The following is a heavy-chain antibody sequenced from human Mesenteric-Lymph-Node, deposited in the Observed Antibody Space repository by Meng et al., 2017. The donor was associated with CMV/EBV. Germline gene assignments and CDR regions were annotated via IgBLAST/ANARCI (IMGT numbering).Heavy chain of an antibody. Sequence: GESLKISCAASGFTFSDYWMTWVRQAPGKGLEWVAKIRDDGSEEYYVDSVKGRFTISRDNAKNSLYLQMNSLRAEDTAVYYCARGRYNTGPWGQGTLVTVSS. CDR3: ARGRYNTGP. CDR1: GFTFSDYW. D-gene: IGHD1-14*01. V-gene: IGHV3-7*01. J-gene: IGHJ5*02. CDR2: IRDDGSEE.